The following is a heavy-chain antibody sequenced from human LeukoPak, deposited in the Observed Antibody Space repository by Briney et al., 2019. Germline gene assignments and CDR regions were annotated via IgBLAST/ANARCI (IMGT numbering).Heavy chain of an antibody. D-gene: IGHD3-22*01. Sequence: GGSLRLSCAASGFTFSSYWMHWVRHIPGKGRVWVSRIKSDGSTNYADSVKGRFTISRHNAKNTLSLQMNSLRAEDTGVYYCARAPSEIGGYYPEYFRHWGQGTLVTVSS. V-gene: IGHV3-74*01. CDR3: ARAPSEIGGYYPEYFRH. J-gene: IGHJ1*01. CDR2: IKSDGST. CDR1: GFTFSSYW.